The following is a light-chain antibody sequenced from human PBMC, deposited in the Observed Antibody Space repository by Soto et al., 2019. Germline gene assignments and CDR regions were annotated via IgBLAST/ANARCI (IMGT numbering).Light chain of an antibody. CDR3: SSYAGSNNLV. Sequence: QSALTQPPSASGTPGQRVTISCSGSSSNIGSNYVYWYQQLPGGAPKLLIFDNTNRPSGVPDRFSGSKSGTSASLAITGLQAEDEADYYCSSYAGSNNLVFGGGTQLTVL. V-gene: IGLV1-47*02. CDR2: DNT. CDR1: SSNIGSNY. J-gene: IGLJ3*02.